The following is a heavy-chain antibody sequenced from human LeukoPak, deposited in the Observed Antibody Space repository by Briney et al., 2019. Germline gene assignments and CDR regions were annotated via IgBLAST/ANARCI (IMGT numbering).Heavy chain of an antibody. J-gene: IGHJ4*02. CDR1: GFTFSSYS. CDR3: ARRGDTAPFIDY. V-gene: IGHV3-21*01. Sequence: PGGSLRLSCAASGFTFSSYSMNWVRQAPGKGLEWVSFSSYSSSYTYYADSVKGRFAISRDSAKNSLYLQLNSLRAEDTAIYYCARRGDTAPFIDYWGQGTLVTVSS. D-gene: IGHD5-18*01. CDR2: SSYSSSYT.